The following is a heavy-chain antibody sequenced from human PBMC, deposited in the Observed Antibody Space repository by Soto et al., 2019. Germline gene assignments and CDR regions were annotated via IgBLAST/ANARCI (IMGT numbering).Heavy chain of an antibody. V-gene: IGHV3-30*18. CDR3: AKLAVAATGEYYYGMDV. J-gene: IGHJ6*02. D-gene: IGHD6-19*01. CDR2: ISYDGSNK. Sequence: QVQLVESGGGVVQPGRSLRLSCAASGFTFSSYGMHWVRQAPGKGLEWVAVISYDGSNKYYADSVKGRFTISRDNSKNTLYLQMNSLRAEDTAVYYCAKLAVAATGEYYYGMDVWCQGTTVTASS. CDR1: GFTFSSYG.